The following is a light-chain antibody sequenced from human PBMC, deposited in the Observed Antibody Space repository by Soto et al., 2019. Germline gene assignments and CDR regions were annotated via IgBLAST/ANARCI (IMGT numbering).Light chain of an antibody. Sequence: QSVLTQPASVSGSPGQSITISCTGTSSDVGTYNLVSWYQQHPGKAPKLMIYEGTQRPSGVSDRFSASKSGNTASLTISGLQPEDEADYYCCSYAGASTYVLFGGGTKLTVL. J-gene: IGLJ2*01. CDR1: SSDVGTYNL. V-gene: IGLV2-23*01. CDR2: EGT. CDR3: CSYAGASTYVL.